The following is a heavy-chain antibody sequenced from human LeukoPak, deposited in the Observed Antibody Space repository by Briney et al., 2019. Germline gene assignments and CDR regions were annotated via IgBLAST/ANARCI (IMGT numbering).Heavy chain of an antibody. D-gene: IGHD3-3*01. J-gene: IGHJ4*02. Sequence: SETLSLTCNVSGYSISSGYYWGWLRHPPGKGLGWFGSLHHSGSPYYNPPLKSRVTISVDTSKYQCSLKLSSVPSAYTVVYYCARLGYYDFWSGYSAPGYYCEYWGQGTLGTVSS. CDR3: ARLGYYDFWSGYSAPGYYCEY. V-gene: IGHV4-38-2*02. CDR2: LHHSGSP. CDR1: GYSISSGYY.